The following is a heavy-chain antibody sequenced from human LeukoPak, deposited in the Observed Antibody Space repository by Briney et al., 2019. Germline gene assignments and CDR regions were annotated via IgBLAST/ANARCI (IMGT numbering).Heavy chain of an antibody. V-gene: IGHV3-7*01. CDR1: RFSFSNDR. D-gene: IGHD5-18*01. CDR3: ARDHSYRTDY. Sequence: GGSLRLSGAASRFSFSNDRMCWVRQAQGKGLEWVANINQDASKKYYVDSVNGRFTISRDNAKNSLYLQMSSLRAEDTAVYYCARDHSYRTDYWGQGTLVTVSS. J-gene: IGHJ4*02. CDR2: INQDASKK.